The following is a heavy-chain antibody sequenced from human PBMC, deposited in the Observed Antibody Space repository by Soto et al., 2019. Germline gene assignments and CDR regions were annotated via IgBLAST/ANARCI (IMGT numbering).Heavy chain of an antibody. D-gene: IGHD3-22*01. V-gene: IGHV2-26*01. CDR3: ARVIHDNSGHYPYYFDY. CDR2: IFSNDEE. J-gene: IGHJ4*02. Sequence: QVTLKESGPVLVKPTETLKLTCTVSGFSLSNPKMGVSWVRQPPGKALEWLVYIFSNDEESYSTSLKSRLTISKDTAKRQVGLTMTKADPVDTATYYCARVIHDNSGHYPYYFDYWGQGALVTVS. CDR1: GFSLSNPKMG.